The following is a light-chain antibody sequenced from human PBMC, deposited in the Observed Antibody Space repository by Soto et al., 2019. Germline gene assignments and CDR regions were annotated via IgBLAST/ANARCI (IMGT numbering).Light chain of an antibody. CDR1: QSVGDY. CDR3: QQREDWPRA. V-gene: IGKV3-11*01. J-gene: IGKJ4*01. Sequence: ILLTQSPATLSLSPGERATLSCRASQSVGDYLGWYQQKPGQAPRLLIYDASQRATGVPARFSASGSGTDFTLTISSLEPEDFAIYYCQQREDWPRAFGGGTKVEFK. CDR2: DAS.